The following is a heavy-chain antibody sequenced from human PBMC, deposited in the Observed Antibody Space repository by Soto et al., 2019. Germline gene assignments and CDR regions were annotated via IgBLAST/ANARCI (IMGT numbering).Heavy chain of an antibody. Sequence: SETLSLTCAVYGGSFSGYYWSWIRRPPGKGLEWIGEINHSGSTNYNPSLKSRVTISVDTSKNQFSLKLSSVTAADTAVYYCARGRITIFGVVIMRTNWFDPWGQGTLVTVSS. CDR1: GGSFSGYY. CDR3: ARGRITIFGVVIMRTNWFDP. D-gene: IGHD3-3*01. V-gene: IGHV4-34*01. J-gene: IGHJ5*02. CDR2: INHSGST.